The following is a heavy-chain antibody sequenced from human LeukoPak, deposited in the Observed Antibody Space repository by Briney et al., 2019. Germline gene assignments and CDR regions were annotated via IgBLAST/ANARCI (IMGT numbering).Heavy chain of an antibody. CDR1: GGSITSYY. J-gene: IGHJ5*02. CDR3: ARGEVNYKIAVP. V-gene: IGHV4-59*01. D-gene: IGHD3-10*01. Sequence: SETLSLTCTVSGGSITSYYWSWIRQPPGKGLEWIGYIYYSGSTNYNPSLKSRVTISVDTSKNQFSLKLSSVTAADTAVYYWARGEVNYKIAVPWGQGALVTVSS. CDR2: IYYSGST.